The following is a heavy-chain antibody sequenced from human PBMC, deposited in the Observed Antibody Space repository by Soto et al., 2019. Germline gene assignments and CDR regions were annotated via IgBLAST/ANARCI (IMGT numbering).Heavy chain of an antibody. CDR1: GGSFSGHS. V-gene: IGHV4-34*01. Sequence: SETLSLTCAVYGGSFSGHSWTWIRQSPGKGLEWIGDINHSGRVNYSPSLKSRVTISLDTSKNQFSLTLSAVTAADTAMYYCSTRAYDTTGYYRFDPWGQGTLVTVSS. D-gene: IGHD3-22*01. CDR3: STRAYDTTGYYRFDP. J-gene: IGHJ5*01. CDR2: INHSGRV.